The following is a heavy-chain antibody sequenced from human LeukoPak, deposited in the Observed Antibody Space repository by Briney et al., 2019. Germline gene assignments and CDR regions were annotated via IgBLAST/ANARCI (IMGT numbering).Heavy chain of an antibody. CDR2: ISGSGGST. V-gene: IGHV3-23*01. D-gene: IGHD2-8*02. CDR3: EKDIVLLPAPVGYFDL. Sequence: PGGSLRLSCAASGFTFSSYAMSWVRQAPGKGLEWVSGISGSGGSTYYADSVKGRFTISRDNSKNTEYLQMNSLRAEDTAVYYGEKDIVLLPAPVGYFDLWGRGTLVTVSS. J-gene: IGHJ2*01. CDR1: GFTFSSYA.